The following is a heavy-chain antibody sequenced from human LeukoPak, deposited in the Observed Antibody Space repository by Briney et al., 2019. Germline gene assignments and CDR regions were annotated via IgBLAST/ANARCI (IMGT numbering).Heavy chain of an antibody. CDR3: ASAGSGADDY. CDR2: IYYSGST. V-gene: IGHV4-39*01. Sequence: SETLSLTCTVSGGSLSSSSYYWGWIRQPPGRGLECIGCIYYSGSTYYTPSLKSRVTISVDTSKNQFSLKLSSVTAADTAAYYCASAGSGADDYWGQGTLVTVSS. CDR1: GGSLSSSSYY. J-gene: IGHJ4*02. D-gene: IGHD3-10*01.